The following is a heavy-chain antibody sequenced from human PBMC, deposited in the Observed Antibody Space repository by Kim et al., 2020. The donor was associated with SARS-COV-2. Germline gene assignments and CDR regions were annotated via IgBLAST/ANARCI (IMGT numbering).Heavy chain of an antibody. CDR2: IYYSGST. D-gene: IGHD4-17*01. Sequence: SETLSLTCTVSGGSISSYYWSWIRQPPGKGLEWIGYIYYSGSTNYNPSLKSRVTISVDTSKNQFSLKLSSVTAADTAVYYCARGRRNYGDYYYYYGMDVWGQGTTVIVSS. CDR1: GGSISSYY. J-gene: IGHJ6*02. CDR3: ARGRRNYGDYYYYYGMDV. V-gene: IGHV4-59*01.